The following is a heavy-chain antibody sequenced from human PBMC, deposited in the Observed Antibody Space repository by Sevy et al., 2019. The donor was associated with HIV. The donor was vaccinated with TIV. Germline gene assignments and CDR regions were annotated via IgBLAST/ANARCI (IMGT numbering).Heavy chain of an antibody. V-gene: IGHV1-69*06. CDR3: ASQRGYYYDSSGYFDY. Sequence: ASVKVSCKASGGTFSSYAISWVRQAPGQGLEWMGGIIPIFGTANYAQKFQGRVTITADKSTRTAYMELSSLRSEDTAVYYCASQRGYYYDSSGYFDYWGQGTLVTVSS. CDR1: GGTFSSYA. J-gene: IGHJ4*02. D-gene: IGHD3-22*01. CDR2: IIPIFGTA.